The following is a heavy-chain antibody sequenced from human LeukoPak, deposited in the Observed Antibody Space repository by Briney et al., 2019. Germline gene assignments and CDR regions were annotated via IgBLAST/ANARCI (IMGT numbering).Heavy chain of an antibody. CDR2: ISSSGSTI. CDR3: AREAQYDILTYQYFQH. Sequence: PGGSLRLSCAASGFTFSSYEMNWVRQAPGKGLEWVSYISSSGSTIYYADSVKGRFTISRDNAKNSLYLQMNSLRAEDTAVYYCAREAQYDILTYQYFQHWGQGTLVTVSS. D-gene: IGHD3-9*01. V-gene: IGHV3-48*03. J-gene: IGHJ1*01. CDR1: GFTFSSYE.